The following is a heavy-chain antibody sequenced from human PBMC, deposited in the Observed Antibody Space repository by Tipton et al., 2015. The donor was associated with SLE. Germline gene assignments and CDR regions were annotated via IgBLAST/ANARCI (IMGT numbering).Heavy chain of an antibody. CDR1: GYTFTSYG. V-gene: IGHV1-18*01. Sequence: QSGPEVKKPGASVKVSCKASGYTFTSYGISWVRQAPGQGLEWMGWISAYNGNTNYAQKLQGRVTMTTDTSTSTAYMELRSLRSDDTAVYYCARDEVVVVPAATLYYYYYMDVWGKGTTVTVSS. D-gene: IGHD2-2*01. CDR2: ISAYNGNT. J-gene: IGHJ6*03. CDR3: ARDEVVVVPAATLYYYYYMDV.